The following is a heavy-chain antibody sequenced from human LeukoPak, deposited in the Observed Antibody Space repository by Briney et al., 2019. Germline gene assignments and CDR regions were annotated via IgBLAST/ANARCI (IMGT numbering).Heavy chain of an antibody. CDR2: INLSGGST. J-gene: IGHJ4*02. D-gene: IGHD4-23*01. CDR1: GYTFTSYY. CDR3: ARDTSTDYGGNWANFDY. V-gene: IGHV1-46*03. Sequence: ASVKVSCKASGYTFTSYYMHWVRQAPGQGLEWMGIINLSGGSTSYAQKFQGRVTMTRDTSTSTVYMELSSLRSEDTAVYYCARDTSTDYGGNWANFDYWGQGTLVTVSS.